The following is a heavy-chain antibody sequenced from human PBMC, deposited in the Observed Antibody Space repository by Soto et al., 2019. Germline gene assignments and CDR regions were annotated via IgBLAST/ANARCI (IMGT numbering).Heavy chain of an antibody. D-gene: IGHD1-26*01. CDR1: GFTFSNYG. V-gene: IGHV3-30*18. Sequence: RLSCAASGFTFSNYGMHWVRQAPGKGLKWVAGISNDGSAKYYADSVKGRFTISRDNPKNTLYLQMNSPKTEDTAVYSCANQELGSYF. J-gene: IGHJ4*03. CDR2: ISNDGSAK. CDR3: ANQELGSYF.